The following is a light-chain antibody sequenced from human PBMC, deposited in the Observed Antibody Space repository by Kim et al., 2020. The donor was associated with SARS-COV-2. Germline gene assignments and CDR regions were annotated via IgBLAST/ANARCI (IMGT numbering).Light chain of an antibody. CDR1: QSVSSSD. V-gene: IGKV3-20*01. Sequence: STGERVTLSCRARQSVSSSDLAWYQQKPGQAPRLLIYGASSSATGIPDRFSGSGSGTDFTLTISRLEPEDFAVYYCQQYGSSPVTSGGGTKVDIK. J-gene: IGKJ4*01. CDR3: QQYGSSPVT. CDR2: GAS.